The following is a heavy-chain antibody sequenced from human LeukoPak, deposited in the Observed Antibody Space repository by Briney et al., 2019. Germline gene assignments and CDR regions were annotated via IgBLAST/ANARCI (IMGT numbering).Heavy chain of an antibody. CDR1: GFTFSNAW. CDR3: RVVVAATNDAFDI. J-gene: IGHJ3*02. CDR2: IKSKTDGGTT. V-gene: IGHV3-15*01. Sequence: GGSLRLSCAASGFTFSNAWMSWVRQAPGKGLEWVGRIKSKTDGGTTDYAAPVKGRFTISRDDSKNTLYLQMNSLKTEDTAVYYCRVVVAATNDAFDIWGQGTMVTVSS. D-gene: IGHD2-15*01.